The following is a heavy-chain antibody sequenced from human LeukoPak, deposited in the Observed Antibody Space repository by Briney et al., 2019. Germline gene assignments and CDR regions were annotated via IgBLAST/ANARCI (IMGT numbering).Heavy chain of an antibody. D-gene: IGHD6-13*01. V-gene: IGHV1-69*05. Sequence: SVKVSCKASGGTFSSYAISWVRQAPGQGLEWMGGILPIFGTANYAQKFQGRVTITTDESTSTAYMELSSLRSEGTAVYYCARLRAAAGTGGYYYYYMDVWGKGTTVTVSS. CDR2: ILPIFGTA. J-gene: IGHJ6*03. CDR3: ARLRAAAGTGGYYYYYMDV. CDR1: GGTFSSYA.